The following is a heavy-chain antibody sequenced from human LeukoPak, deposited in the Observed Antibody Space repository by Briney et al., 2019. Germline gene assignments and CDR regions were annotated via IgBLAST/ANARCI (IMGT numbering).Heavy chain of an antibody. D-gene: IGHD3-10*01. CDR3: AKDRSGSFPNWFDP. Sequence: GGSLRLSCAASGFTFSSYAMTWVRQAPGKGLEWVSAINGGGGNTYYTNSVKGRFTISRDNSKNTLYLQMNSLRAEDTAVYYCAKDRSGSFPNWFDPWGQRTLVTVSS. J-gene: IGHJ5*02. V-gene: IGHV3-23*01. CDR2: INGGGGNT. CDR1: GFTFSSYA.